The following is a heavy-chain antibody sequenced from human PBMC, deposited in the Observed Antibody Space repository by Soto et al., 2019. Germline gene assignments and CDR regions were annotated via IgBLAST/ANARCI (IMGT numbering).Heavy chain of an antibody. J-gene: IGHJ6*02. CDR1: GGTFSSYA. Sequence: QVQLVQSGAEVKKPGSSVKVSCKASGGTFSSYAISWVRQAPGQGLEWMGGIIPIFGTANYAQKFQGRVTITADESTSTAYMELSSLRSEDTAVYYCAGGIVATSRGYYYYGMDVWCQGTKVTVSS. CDR3: AGGIVATSRGYYYYGMDV. V-gene: IGHV1-69*01. CDR2: IIPIFGTA. D-gene: IGHD5-12*01.